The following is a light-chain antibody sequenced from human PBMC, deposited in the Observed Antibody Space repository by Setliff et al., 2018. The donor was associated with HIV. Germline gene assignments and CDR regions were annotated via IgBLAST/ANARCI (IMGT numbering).Light chain of an antibody. Sequence: QSALAQPASVSGSPGQSITISCAGSSSDIGRYNYVSWYQQHPGKAPKLIIFDVDNRPSGVSNRFSGSKSGNTASLNISGLRPEDEADFYCSSYTSTYTYVFGGGTKVTVL. CDR3: SSYTSTYTYV. J-gene: IGLJ1*01. CDR1: SSDIGRYNY. V-gene: IGLV2-14*03. CDR2: DVD.